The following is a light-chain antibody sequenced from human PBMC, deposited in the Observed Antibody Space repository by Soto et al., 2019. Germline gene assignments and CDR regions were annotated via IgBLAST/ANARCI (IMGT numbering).Light chain of an antibody. Sequence: EIVMTQSPATLSVSPGERATLSCRASQSVSSNLAWYQQKPGQAPRLLIYGASTRATGIPARFSGSGSGTEFTLTISSLQTEDCATYYCQQANSFPITFGQGTRWRL. CDR2: GAS. V-gene: IGKV3-15*01. CDR3: QQANSFPIT. J-gene: IGKJ5*01. CDR1: QSVSSN.